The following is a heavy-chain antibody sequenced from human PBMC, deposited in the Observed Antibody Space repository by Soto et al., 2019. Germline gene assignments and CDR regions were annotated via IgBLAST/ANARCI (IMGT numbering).Heavy chain of an antibody. CDR1: GFTYSTFG. CDR2: IAADGLAQ. CDR3: ARPYDSSDYYGGGMDV. J-gene: IGHJ6*02. D-gene: IGHD3-22*01. V-gene: IGHV3-30*03. Sequence: QVQLVESGGGVVQPGRSLRLSRAASGFTYSTFGMHWVRQAPGKGLEWVAVIAADGLAQYYADSVKGRFTISRDNSENTLFLQMNNLGAEDTAVYYCARPYDSSDYYGGGMDVWGQGTTVTVSS.